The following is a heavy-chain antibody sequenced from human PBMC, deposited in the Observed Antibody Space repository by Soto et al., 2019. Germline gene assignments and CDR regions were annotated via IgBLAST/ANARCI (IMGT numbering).Heavy chain of an antibody. Sequence: QAQLVESGGGVVQPGRSLRLSCAASGFSFSSYAMHWVRQAPGKGLEWVAVIGYDGRNKYYAESVKGRFTISRDNSNTLYVQLNSLRAEDTAVYYCARERVEYGDFQFYGMDVWGQGTTVTVSS. CDR1: GFSFSSYA. V-gene: IGHV3-30*04. CDR2: IGYDGRNK. CDR3: ARERVEYGDFQFYGMDV. J-gene: IGHJ6*02. D-gene: IGHD6-6*01.